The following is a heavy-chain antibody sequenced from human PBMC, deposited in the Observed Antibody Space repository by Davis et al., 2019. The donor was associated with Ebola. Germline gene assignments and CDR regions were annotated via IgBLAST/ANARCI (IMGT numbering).Heavy chain of an antibody. Sequence: ASVTVSCKASGYTFTGYYMHWVRQAPGQGLEWMGIINPSGGSTSYAQKVQGRVTMTRDTSTSTVYMELSSLRSEDTAVYYCARYRPGSSSRYYYYGMDVWGQGTTVTVSS. CDR3: ARYRPGSSSRYYYYGMDV. J-gene: IGHJ6*02. D-gene: IGHD6-6*01. CDR1: GYTFTGYY. V-gene: IGHV1-46*01. CDR2: INPSGGST.